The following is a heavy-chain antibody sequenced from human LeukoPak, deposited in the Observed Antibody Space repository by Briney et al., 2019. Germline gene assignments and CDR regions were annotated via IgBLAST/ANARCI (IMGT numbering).Heavy chain of an antibody. V-gene: IGHV4-39*01. CDR3: ARHPRPFYYYYYMDV. D-gene: IGHD6-6*01. CDR1: GGSISSSSYY. J-gene: IGHJ6*03. CDR2: IYYSGST. Sequence: PSETLSLTCTVSGGSISSSSYYWGWIRQPPGKGLEWIGSIYYSGSTYYDPSLKSRVTISVDTSKNQFSLKLSSVTAADTAVYYCARHPRPFYYYYYMDVWGKGTTVTVSS.